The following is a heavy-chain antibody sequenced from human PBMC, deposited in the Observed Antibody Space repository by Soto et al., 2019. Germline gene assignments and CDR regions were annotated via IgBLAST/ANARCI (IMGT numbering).Heavy chain of an antibody. CDR2: IWNHGRED. V-gene: IGHV3-33*01. CDR3: VRGPWLVGDVTSFDY. CDR1: GFTFSTYG. D-gene: IGHD6-19*01. Sequence: QVHLVESGGGVVQPGRSLRLSCAASGFTFSTYGMHWVRQAPGKGLEWAALIWNHGREDSYADSVKGRFTISRDNSKNTLYLQMNSLRADDTAVYYCVRGPWLVGDVTSFDYWGQGTLVTVSS. J-gene: IGHJ4*02.